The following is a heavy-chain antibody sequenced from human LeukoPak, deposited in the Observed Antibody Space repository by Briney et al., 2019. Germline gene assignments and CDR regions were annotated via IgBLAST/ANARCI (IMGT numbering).Heavy chain of an antibody. V-gene: IGHV4-61*02. Sequence: SETLSLTCTVSGGSISNGSYYWSWIRQPAGKGLEWIGRIYPSGSTNYNPSLKSRVTFSVDTSKSEFSLKLTSVTAADTAVYYCARDHYGSGSFFDYWGQGTLVTVSS. D-gene: IGHD3-10*01. CDR2: IYPSGST. J-gene: IGHJ4*02. CDR3: ARDHYGSGSFFDY. CDR1: GGSISNGSYY.